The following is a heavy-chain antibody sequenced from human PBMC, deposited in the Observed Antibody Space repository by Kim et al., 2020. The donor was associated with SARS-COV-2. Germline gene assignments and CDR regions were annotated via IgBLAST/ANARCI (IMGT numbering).Heavy chain of an antibody. D-gene: IGHD2-2*01. V-gene: IGHV4-59*08. CDR2: IYYSGST. Sequence: SETLSLTCTVSGGSISSYYWSWIRQPPGKGLEWIGYIYYSGSTNYNPSLKSRVTISVDTPKNQFSLKLSSVTAADTAVYYCATRNCSSTSCSPHYFDYWGQGTLVPVSS. CDR1: GGSISSYY. J-gene: IGHJ4*02. CDR3: ATRNCSSTSCSPHYFDY.